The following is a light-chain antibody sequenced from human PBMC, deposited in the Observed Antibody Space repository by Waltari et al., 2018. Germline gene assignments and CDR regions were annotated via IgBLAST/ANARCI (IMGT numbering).Light chain of an antibody. Sequence: SYDLTQPPSVSVSPGQTATITCFGDKLGDKYTSWYQQKPGQSPVLVIYEDNKRPPGIPVRFSGSNCGNTATLTISGTQAMDEADYYCQAWDTFIFVFGLGTKVTVL. J-gene: IGLJ1*01. CDR3: QAWDTFIFV. CDR1: KLGDKY. CDR2: EDN. V-gene: IGLV3-1*01.